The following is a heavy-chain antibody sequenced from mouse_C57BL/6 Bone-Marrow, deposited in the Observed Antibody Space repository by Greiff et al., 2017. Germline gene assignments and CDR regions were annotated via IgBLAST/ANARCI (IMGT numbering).Heavy chain of an antibody. CDR1: GYSITSGYY. Sequence: EVQRVESGPGLVKPSQSLSLTCSVTGYSITSGYYWYWIRQFPGNKLEWMGYISYDGSNNYNPSLKNRISITRDTSKNQFFLKLNSVTTEDTATYYCARDYYGSSPFDYWGQGTTLAVSS. D-gene: IGHD1-1*01. V-gene: IGHV3-6*01. J-gene: IGHJ2*01. CDR3: ARDYYGSSPFDY. CDR2: ISYDGSN.